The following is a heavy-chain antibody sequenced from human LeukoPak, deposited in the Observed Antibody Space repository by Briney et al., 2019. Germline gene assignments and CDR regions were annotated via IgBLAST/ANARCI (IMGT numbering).Heavy chain of an antibody. Sequence: VASVKASCKASGYTFTGYYMHWVRQAPGQGLEWMGWINPNSGGTNYAQKFQGRVTMTRDTSISTAYMELSRLRSDDTAVYYCARDPRIAATGNDNWFDPWGQGTLVTVSS. CDR3: ARDPRIAATGNDNWFDP. CDR1: GYTFTGYY. J-gene: IGHJ5*02. V-gene: IGHV1-2*02. D-gene: IGHD6-13*01. CDR2: INPNSGGT.